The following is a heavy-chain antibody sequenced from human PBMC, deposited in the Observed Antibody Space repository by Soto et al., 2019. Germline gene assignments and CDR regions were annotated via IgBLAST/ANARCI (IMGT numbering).Heavy chain of an antibody. Sequence: PSQTLSLTCAISGDSVSSNSAAWNWIRQSPSRGLEWLGRTYYRSKWYNDYAVSVESRITINPDTSKNQFSLQLNSVTPEDTAVYYCARATIAVATARDYYYYGMDVWGQGTTVTVSS. D-gene: IGHD6-19*01. CDR1: GDSVSSNSAA. V-gene: IGHV6-1*01. CDR3: ARATIAVATARDYYYYGMDV. CDR2: TYYRSKWYN. J-gene: IGHJ6*02.